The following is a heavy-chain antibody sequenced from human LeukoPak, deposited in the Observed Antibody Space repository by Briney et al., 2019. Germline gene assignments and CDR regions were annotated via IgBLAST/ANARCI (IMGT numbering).Heavy chain of an antibody. CDR1: GYTFTTYA. CDR3: ARDLAVAGGELDY. D-gene: IGHD6-19*01. J-gene: IGHJ4*02. V-gene: IGHV1-18*01. CDR2: ISAYNGNT. Sequence: GASVKVSCKVSGYTFTTYAMHWVRQAPGQRLEWMGWISAYNGNTNYARKLQGRVTMTTDTSTSTAYMELRSLRSDDTAVYYCARDLAVAGGELDYWGQGTLVTVSS.